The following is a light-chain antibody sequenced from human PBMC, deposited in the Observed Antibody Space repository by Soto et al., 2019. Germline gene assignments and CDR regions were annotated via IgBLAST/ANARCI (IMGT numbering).Light chain of an antibody. J-gene: IGLJ1*01. CDR2: GNT. CDR3: HSYDISLSGYV. Sequence: QSALTQPPSVSGAPGQRVTISCTGSSSNIGAGYDVHWYQQFPGTAPKLLIFGNTHRPSGVPDRFSGSKSGTSASLAITGLQPEDEADYYCHSYDISLSGYVFGPGTKVTVL. V-gene: IGLV1-40*01. CDR1: SSNIGAGYD.